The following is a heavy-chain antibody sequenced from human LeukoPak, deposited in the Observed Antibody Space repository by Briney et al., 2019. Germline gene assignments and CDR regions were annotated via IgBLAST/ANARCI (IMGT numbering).Heavy chain of an antibody. CDR2: ISGRGGNT. V-gene: IGHV3-23*01. D-gene: IGHD2-21*01. CDR1: GLTFSIYA. CDR3: AKEKGAAVISHFDY. Sequence: GESLRLSCALSGLTFSIYAMSWVRQAPGKGLEWVSGISGRGGNTFYADSVKGRFTISRDNSKNTLYLQMNSLRAAGTAVYYCAKEKGAAVISHFDYWGQGTLVTVSS. J-gene: IGHJ4*02.